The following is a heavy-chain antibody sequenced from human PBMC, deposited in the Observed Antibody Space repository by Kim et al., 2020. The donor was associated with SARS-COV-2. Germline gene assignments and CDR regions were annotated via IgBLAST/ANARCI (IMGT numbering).Heavy chain of an antibody. CDR2: TYYRSKWYN. Sequence: SQTLSLTCAISGDSVSSNNVIWHWIRQSPSRGLEWLGRTYYRSKWYNDYAVSVKSRITIDPDTSKNQFSLQLDSVTPEDTAVYYCTRQSHGRLDYWGQGTLVTVSS. CDR3: TRQSHGRLDY. V-gene: IGHV6-1*01. CDR1: GDSVSSNNVI. J-gene: IGHJ4*02. D-gene: IGHD2-15*01.